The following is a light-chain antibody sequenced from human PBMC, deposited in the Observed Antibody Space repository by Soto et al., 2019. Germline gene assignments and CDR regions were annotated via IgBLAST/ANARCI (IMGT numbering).Light chain of an antibody. J-gene: IGLJ2*01. Sequence: QSVLTQPPSASGTPGQRVTMSCFGSSSNIGANSVNWYQQLPGTAPKVLIYSTNQRPSGVPDRFSGSKSGTSASLAISGLRSEDEADYFYAAWDDSLSGGVFGGGTKLTVL. CDR3: AAWDDSLSGGV. V-gene: IGLV1-47*02. CDR1: SSNIGANS. CDR2: STN.